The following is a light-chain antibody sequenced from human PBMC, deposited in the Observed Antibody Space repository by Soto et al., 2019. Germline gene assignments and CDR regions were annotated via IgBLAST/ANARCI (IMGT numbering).Light chain of an antibody. CDR2: GNS. J-gene: IGLJ2*01. Sequence: QSVLTQPPSVSGAPGQRVTISCTGSSSNIVAGYDVHWYQQLPGTAPKLLIYGNSNRPSGVPDRFSGSKSGTSASLAITGLQAEDEADYYCQSYDSSLSGYVVFGGGNKLTVL. V-gene: IGLV1-40*01. CDR1: SSNIVAGYD. CDR3: QSYDSSLSGYVV.